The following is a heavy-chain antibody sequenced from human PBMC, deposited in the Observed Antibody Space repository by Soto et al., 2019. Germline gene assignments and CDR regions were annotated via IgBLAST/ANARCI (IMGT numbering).Heavy chain of an antibody. CDR3: TKREDYYDSGVYYEVFAY. CDR1: GFTFSSYA. CDR2: ISASGGRT. D-gene: IGHD3-22*01. V-gene: IGHV3-23*01. J-gene: IGHJ4*02. Sequence: GGSLRLSCAGSGFTFSSYAMSWVRQAPGKGLEWVSSISASGGRTYYADSVKGRFTISRDNPKNTLYLQMNSLRADDTAVYYCTKREDYYDSGVYYEVFAYRTQGTLVPVSS.